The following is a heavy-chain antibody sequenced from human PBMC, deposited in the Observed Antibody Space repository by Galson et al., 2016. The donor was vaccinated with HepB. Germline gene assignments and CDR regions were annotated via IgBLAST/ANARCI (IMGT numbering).Heavy chain of an antibody. D-gene: IGHD1-1*01. CDR2: IYHTGST. CDR1: GDSISTNNW. J-gene: IGHJ2*01. Sequence: SETLSLTCGVSGDSISTNNWWSWVRQSPGKGLEWIGEIYHTGSTNYNPSLKSRVTLSIDTSQNQFSLRLNSVTAADTAVYYCAREERVVPDGGPMNAHFDLWGRGTLVTVSS. V-gene: IGHV4/OR15-8*01. CDR3: AREERVVPDGGPMNAHFDL.